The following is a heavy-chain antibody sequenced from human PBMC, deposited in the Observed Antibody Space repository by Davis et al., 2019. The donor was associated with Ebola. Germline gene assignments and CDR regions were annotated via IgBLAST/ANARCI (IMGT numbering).Heavy chain of an antibody. CDR1: GFSVKSGF. CDR3: AKVRSSGELLSVVFDH. V-gene: IGHV3-66*01. Sequence: PGGSLRLSCKVSGFSVKSGFMTWVRQAPGKGLEWVSVTYSAGSTLHADSVKGRFTLSRDITKNTLYLQMSSLRADDTAVYYCAKVRSSGELLSVVFDHWGQGTLVTVSS. CDR2: TYSAGST. J-gene: IGHJ4*02. D-gene: IGHD3-10*01.